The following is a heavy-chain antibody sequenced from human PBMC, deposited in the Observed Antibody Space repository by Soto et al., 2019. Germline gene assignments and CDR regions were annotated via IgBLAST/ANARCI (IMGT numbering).Heavy chain of an antibody. D-gene: IGHD1-1*01. J-gene: IGHJ5*02. Sequence: EMQLLESGGGLVQPGGSLRLSCVVSGFSFSTYGVTWVRQAPGKGLEWVCGVSGGSGVTHYTDSVKGRFTISGDDSKNTVYLQMDSLGGEDTAVYYCTRWNGYGDLWGQGTLVTVSS. CDR1: GFSFSTYG. CDR3: TRWNGYGDL. CDR2: VSGGSGVT. V-gene: IGHV3-23*01.